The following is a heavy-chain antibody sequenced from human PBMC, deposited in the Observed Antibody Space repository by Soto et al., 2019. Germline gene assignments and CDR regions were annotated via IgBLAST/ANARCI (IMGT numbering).Heavy chain of an antibody. CDR3: ASGGAGSGPFTWELPDH. Sequence: QMQLVQSGAEVKRTGSTVTVSCKALGNTFTYRYLHRVRQAPGQAREWMGWITPFSGDVHYAQKFQERVTITRDRSINTAYMRMSSLRPEDTAMYYCASGGAGSGPFTWELPDHWGQGTLVTVSS. J-gene: IGHJ4*02. CDR2: ITPFSGDV. D-gene: IGHD1-26*01. V-gene: IGHV1-45*02. CDR1: GNTFTYRY.